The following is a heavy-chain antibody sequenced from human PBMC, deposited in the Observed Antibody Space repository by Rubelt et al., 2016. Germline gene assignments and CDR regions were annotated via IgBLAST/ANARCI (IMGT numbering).Heavy chain of an antibody. J-gene: IGHJ4*02. CDR2: INHSGST. CDR1: GGSFSGYY. D-gene: IGHD4-17*01. Sequence: QVQLQESGPGLVKPSEALSLTCAVYGGSFSGYYWSWIRQPPGKGLEWIGEINHSGSTNYNPSFKSRVTISLGTPKNQYSLKQCCVTAAETAVYYGARTYGDKTLDYWGQGTLVTVSS. V-gene: IGHV4-34*01. CDR3: ARTYGDKTLDY.